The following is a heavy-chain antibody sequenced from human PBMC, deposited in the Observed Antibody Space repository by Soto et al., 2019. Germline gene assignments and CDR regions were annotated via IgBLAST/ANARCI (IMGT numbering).Heavy chain of an antibody. CDR2: INHSGGT. Sequence: SETLSLTCAVYGGSFSGYYWSWIRQPPGKGLEWIGEINHSGGTNYNPSLKSRVTISVDTSKNQFSLKLSSVTAADTAVYYISRAPNGSGSYLFDYWGQGTLVTVSS. V-gene: IGHV4-34*01. J-gene: IGHJ4*02. CDR1: GGSFSGYY. D-gene: IGHD3-10*01. CDR3: SRAPNGSGSYLFDY.